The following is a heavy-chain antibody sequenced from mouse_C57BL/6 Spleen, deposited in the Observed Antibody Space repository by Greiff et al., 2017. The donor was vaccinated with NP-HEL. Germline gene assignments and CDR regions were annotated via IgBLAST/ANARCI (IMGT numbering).Heavy chain of an antibody. D-gene: IGHD4-1*01. Sequence: EVQGVESGGGLVQPGGSLSLSCAASGFTFTDYYMSWVRQPPGKALEWLGFIRNKANGYTTEYSASVKGRFTISRDNSQSILYRQMNALRAEGSATYCCARPQLTGSAMDYWGQGTSVTVSS. J-gene: IGHJ4*01. CDR3: ARPQLTGSAMDY. V-gene: IGHV7-3*01. CDR2: IRNKANGYTT. CDR1: GFTFTDYY.